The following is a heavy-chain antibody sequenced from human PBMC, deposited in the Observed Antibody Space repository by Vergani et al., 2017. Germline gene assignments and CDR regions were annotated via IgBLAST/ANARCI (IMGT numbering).Heavy chain of an antibody. CDR1: GYTFTSYY. D-gene: IGHD6-19*01. V-gene: IGHV1-46*01. Sequence: QVQLVQSGAEVKKPGASVTVSCKASGYTFTSYYMHWVRQAPGQGLEWMGIINPSGGSTSYAQKFQGRVTMTRDTSTSTVYMELSSLRSEDTAVYYCARVGIAVAGCDYWGQGTLVTVSS. CDR3: ARVGIAVAGCDY. J-gene: IGHJ4*02. CDR2: INPSGGST.